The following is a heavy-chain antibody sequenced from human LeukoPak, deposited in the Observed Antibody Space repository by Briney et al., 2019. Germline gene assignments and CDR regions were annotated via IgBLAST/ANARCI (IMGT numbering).Heavy chain of an antibody. D-gene: IGHD3-22*01. CDR1: GYTFTSYY. Sequence: ASVKVSCKASGYTFTSYYMHWVRQAPGQGLEWMGGIIPIFGTANYAQKFQGRVTITADESTSTAYMELSSLRSEDTAVYYCARVLVSGGYYYYFDYWGQGTLATVSS. V-gene: IGHV1-69*13. CDR2: IIPIFGTA. CDR3: ARVLVSGGYYYYFDY. J-gene: IGHJ4*02.